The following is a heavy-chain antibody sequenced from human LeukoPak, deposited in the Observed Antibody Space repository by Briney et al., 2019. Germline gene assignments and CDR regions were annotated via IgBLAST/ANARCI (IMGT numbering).Heavy chain of an antibody. Sequence: SETLSLTCAVYGVSFSGYYLSWIRQPPGKGLEWIGEINHSGSTNYNPSLKSRVTISVDTSKNQFSLKLSSVTAADTAVYYCARRSLWLVRFDYWGQGTLVTVSS. D-gene: IGHD6-19*01. V-gene: IGHV4-34*01. J-gene: IGHJ4*02. CDR2: INHSGST. CDR3: ARRSLWLVRFDY. CDR1: GVSFSGYY.